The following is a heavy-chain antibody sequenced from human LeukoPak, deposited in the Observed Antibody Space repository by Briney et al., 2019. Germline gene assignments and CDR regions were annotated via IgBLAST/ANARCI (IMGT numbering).Heavy chain of an antibody. Sequence: SGPTLVNPTQTLTLTCTFSGFSLSTSGMCVSWIRQPPGKALEWLARIDWDDDKYYSTSLKTRLTISKDTSKNQVVLTMTNMDPVDTATYYCARINAHGDGYKFDYWGQGTLVTVSS. CDR1: GFSLSTSGMC. CDR3: ARINAHGDGYKFDY. J-gene: IGHJ4*02. V-gene: IGHV2-70*11. D-gene: IGHD5-24*01. CDR2: IDWDDDK.